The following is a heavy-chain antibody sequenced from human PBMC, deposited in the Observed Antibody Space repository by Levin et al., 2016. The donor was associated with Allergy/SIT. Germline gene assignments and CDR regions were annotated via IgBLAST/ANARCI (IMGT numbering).Heavy chain of an antibody. Sequence: GGSLRLSCAASGFTFSSYGMIWVRQAPGKGLKWVSLISSSGSFIKNADSVRGRFTVSRDNAKNSLYLQMNNLRAEDTAVYYCARDLGYCLNDACAWGQGTLVTVSS. CDR3: ARDLGYCLNDACA. CDR1: GFTFSSYG. V-gene: IGHV3-21*01. CDR2: ISSSGSFI. D-gene: IGHD2-8*01. J-gene: IGHJ1*01.